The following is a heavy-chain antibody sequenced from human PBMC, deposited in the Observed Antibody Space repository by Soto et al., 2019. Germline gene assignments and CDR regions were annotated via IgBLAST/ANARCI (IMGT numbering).Heavy chain of an antibody. V-gene: IGHV3-30-3*01. CDR1: GFTFSSYA. J-gene: IGHJ4*02. CDR3: ARSSSGWYRINFDY. D-gene: IGHD6-19*01. Sequence: QVPLVESGGGVVQPGRSLRLSCAASGFTFSSYAMHWVRQAPGKGLEWVAVISYDGSNKYYADSVKGRFTISRDNSKNTLYLQMNSLRGEDTAVYYCARSSSGWYRINFDYWGQGTLVTVSS. CDR2: ISYDGSNK.